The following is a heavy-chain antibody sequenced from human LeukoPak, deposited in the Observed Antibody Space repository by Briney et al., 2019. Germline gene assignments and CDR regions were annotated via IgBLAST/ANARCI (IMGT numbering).Heavy chain of an antibody. V-gene: IGHV1-18*01. J-gene: IGHJ4*02. D-gene: IGHD3-22*01. CDR1: GYTFTNYG. CDR3: ARGHYYYDSSGYYPLEY. Sequence: ASVKVSCKASGYTFTNYGITWVRQAPGQGLEGMGWISAYNSNTNYAQKFQGRVTMTTDTSTSTAYMELRSLRSDDTAVYYCARGHYYYDSSGYYPLEYWGQGTLVTVSS. CDR2: ISAYNSNT.